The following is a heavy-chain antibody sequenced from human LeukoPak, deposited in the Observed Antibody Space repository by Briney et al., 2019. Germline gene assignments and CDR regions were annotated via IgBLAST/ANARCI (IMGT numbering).Heavy chain of an antibody. V-gene: IGHV3-74*01. CDR2: INSDGSST. D-gene: IGHD3-22*01. CDR3: AKAEWTDYYDSSGYYYN. Sequence: GGSLRLSCAASGFTFSNYWMHWVRQAPGKGLVWVSRINSDGSSTTYADSVKGRFTISRDNSKNTLYLQMNSLRAEDTAVYYCAKAEWTDYYDSSGYYYNWGQGTLVTVSS. J-gene: IGHJ4*02. CDR1: GFTFSNYW.